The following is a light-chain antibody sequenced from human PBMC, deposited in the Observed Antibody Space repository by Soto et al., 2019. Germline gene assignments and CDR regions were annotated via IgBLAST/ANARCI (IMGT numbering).Light chain of an antibody. CDR2: DAS. CDR1: QSISTW. J-gene: IGKJ1*01. Sequence: DIQMTQSPSTLSASVGDRVTITCRASQSISTWLAWYQQKPGKAPKLLIYDASSLESGVPSRFSGSGSGTEFTPTISSLQPDDFATYYCQQYNSYWKFGQGTKVDIK. V-gene: IGKV1-5*01. CDR3: QQYNSYWK.